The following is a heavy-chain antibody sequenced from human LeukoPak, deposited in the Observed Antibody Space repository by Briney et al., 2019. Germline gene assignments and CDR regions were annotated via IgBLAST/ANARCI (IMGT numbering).Heavy chain of an antibody. CDR1: GFTFSYYG. V-gene: IGHV3-33*01. Sequence: PGGSLRLSCAASGFTFSYYGMHWVRQAPGKGLEWMAVIWYDGSNKYYADSVKGRFTISRDNAKNSLYLQMNSLRAEDTAVYYCARGGYGYNFDYWGQGTLVTVSS. D-gene: IGHD3-16*01. CDR3: ARGGYGYNFDY. J-gene: IGHJ4*02. CDR2: IWYDGSNK.